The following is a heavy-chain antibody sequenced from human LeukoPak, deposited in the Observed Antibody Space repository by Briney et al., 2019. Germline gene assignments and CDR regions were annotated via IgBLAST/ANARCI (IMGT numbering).Heavy chain of an antibody. D-gene: IGHD3-10*01. CDR3: ARGRAYYYGSGSYYPFDY. V-gene: IGHV4-34*01. J-gene: IGHJ4*02. CDR2: INHSGST. Sequence: SETLSLTCAVYGGSFSGYYWSWIRQPPGKGLEWIGEINHSGSTNYNPSLKSRVTISVDTSKNQFSLKLSSVTAADTAVYYCARGRAYYYGSGSYYPFDYWGQGTLVTVSS. CDR1: GGSFSGYY.